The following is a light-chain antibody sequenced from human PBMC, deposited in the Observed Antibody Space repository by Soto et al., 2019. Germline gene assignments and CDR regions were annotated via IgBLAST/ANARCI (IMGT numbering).Light chain of an antibody. J-gene: IGKJ1*01. CDR3: QQSVSSRT. V-gene: IGKV3-20*01. CDR1: QRLTSSY. Sequence: EIVLTQSPGTLSLSPGERATLSCRASQRLTSSYLAWFQQKPGQAPRLLIYGVSSRATGLPDRFSGSGSGTYFPLTITRLAHEDVAVYYCQQSVSSRTFGQGTKVEIK. CDR2: GVS.